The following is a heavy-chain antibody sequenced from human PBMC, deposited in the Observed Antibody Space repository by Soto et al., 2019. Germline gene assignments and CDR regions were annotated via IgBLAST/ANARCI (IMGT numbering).Heavy chain of an antibody. CDR1: GYTFTSYG. V-gene: IGHV1-18*01. Sequence: QVQLVQSGAEVKKPGASVKVSCKASGYTFTSYGISWVRQAPGQGLEWMGWISAYNGNTNYAQKLQGRVTMTTDTSTSTDYMELRSMRSDDTAVYYCARAGRYFDWLLNHWFDPWGQGTLVTVSS. D-gene: IGHD3-9*01. CDR2: ISAYNGNT. CDR3: ARAGRYFDWLLNHWFDP. J-gene: IGHJ5*02.